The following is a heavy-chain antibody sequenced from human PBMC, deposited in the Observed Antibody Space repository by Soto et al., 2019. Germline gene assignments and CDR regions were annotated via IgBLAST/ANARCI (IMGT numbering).Heavy chain of an antibody. CDR3: ARGIAAAGKGDY. D-gene: IGHD6-13*01. CDR1: GGSFSGYY. Sequence: PSETLSLTCAVYGGSFSGYYWSWFRQPPGKGLEWIGEINHSGSTNYNPSLKSRVTISVDTSKNQFSLKLSSVTAADTAVYYCARGIAAAGKGDYWGQGTLVTVS. J-gene: IGHJ4*02. CDR2: INHSGST. V-gene: IGHV4-34*01.